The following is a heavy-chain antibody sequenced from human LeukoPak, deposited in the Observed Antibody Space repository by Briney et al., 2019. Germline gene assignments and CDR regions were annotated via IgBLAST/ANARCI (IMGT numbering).Heavy chain of an antibody. V-gene: IGHV4-4*07. CDR3: ARTSRDGYNRAYYFDY. J-gene: IGHJ4*02. CDR1: GGSISSYY. Sequence: SSETLSLTCTVSGGSISSYYWSWTRQPAGKGLEWIGRIYTSGSTNYNPSLKSRVTMSVDTSKNQFSLKLSSVTAADTAVYYCARTSRDGYNRAYYFDYWGQGTLVTVSS. CDR2: IYTSGST. D-gene: IGHD5-24*01.